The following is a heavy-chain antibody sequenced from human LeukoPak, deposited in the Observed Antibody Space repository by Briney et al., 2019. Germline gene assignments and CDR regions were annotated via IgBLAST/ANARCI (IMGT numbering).Heavy chain of an antibody. J-gene: IGHJ4*02. Sequence: ASVKVSCKASGSTFTRYGISWVRQAPGQGLEWMGWIRAYNGNTNYAQKLEGRVTMTSDTSTSTAYMELRSLRSGDTAVYYCARDDHHRVVASDYWGQGTLVTVSS. D-gene: IGHD3-22*01. V-gene: IGHV1-18*01. CDR3: ARDDHHRVVASDY. CDR1: GSTFTRYG. CDR2: IRAYNGNT.